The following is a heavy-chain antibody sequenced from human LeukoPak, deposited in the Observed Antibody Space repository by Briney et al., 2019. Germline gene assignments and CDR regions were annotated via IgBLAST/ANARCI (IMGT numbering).Heavy chain of an antibody. CDR1: GFTFSSYS. D-gene: IGHD5-12*01. CDR2: ISSSSSYI. J-gene: IGHJ4*02. CDR3: ARDVGIYSGYFGY. Sequence: GGSLRLSCAASGFTFSSYSMNWVRQAPGKGLEWVSSISSSSSYIYYADSVKGRFTISRDNAKNSLYLQMNSLRAEDTAVYYCARDVGIYSGYFGYWGQGTLVTVSS. V-gene: IGHV3-21*01.